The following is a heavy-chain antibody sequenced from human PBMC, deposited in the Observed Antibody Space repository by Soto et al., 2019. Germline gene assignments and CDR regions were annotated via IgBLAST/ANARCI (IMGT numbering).Heavy chain of an antibody. CDR3: ARGEEATNFCFGY. Sequence: GGSLRLSGAASGFTFSSYGMNWVGQAPGKGLEGVAVIGYDGSNKYYEDSVKGRFTISRDNSKNTLYLQMNSLRAEDTAVYYCARGEEATNFCFGYWGQGTLVTVSS. CDR1: GFTFSSYG. CDR2: IGYDGSNK. D-gene: IGHD5-12*01. J-gene: IGHJ4*02. V-gene: IGHV3-33*01.